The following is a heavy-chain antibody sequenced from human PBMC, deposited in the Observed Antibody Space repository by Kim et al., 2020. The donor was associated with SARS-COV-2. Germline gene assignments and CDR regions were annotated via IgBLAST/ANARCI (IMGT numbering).Heavy chain of an antibody. Sequence: SQTLSLTCAISGDSVSSNSATWSWIRQSPSRGLEWLGRTYYRSKWNYDYALSVKGRMTINSDTSKNQFSLQLNSVTPEDTAVYYCVGGVPTAGFDPWGQGILVTVSS. J-gene: IGHJ5*02. D-gene: IGHD2-2*01. CDR1: GDSVSSNSAT. V-gene: IGHV6-1*01. CDR2: TYYRSKWNY. CDR3: VGGVPTAGFDP.